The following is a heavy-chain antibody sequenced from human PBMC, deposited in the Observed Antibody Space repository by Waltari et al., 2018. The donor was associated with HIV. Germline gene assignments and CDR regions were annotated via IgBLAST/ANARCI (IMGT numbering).Heavy chain of an antibody. Sequence: QLQLQESGPGLVKPSETLSLTCTVSGGSVSSSSYFWGWIRPPPGQGPAGIGRVYYTGRAYYNPPRKGRVTISVDTSKNQFSLKVTSVTAADTAVYYCARHALRVGAAYWNFDLWGRGTLVTVSS. V-gene: IGHV4-39*01. D-gene: IGHD1-26*01. CDR3: ARHALRVGAAYWNFDL. CDR1: GGSVSSSSYF. J-gene: IGHJ2*01. CDR2: VYYTGRA.